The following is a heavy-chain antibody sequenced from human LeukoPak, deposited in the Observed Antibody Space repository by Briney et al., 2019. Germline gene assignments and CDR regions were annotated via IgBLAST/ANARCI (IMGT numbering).Heavy chain of an antibody. Sequence: SETLSLTCTVSGGSISSSSYYWGGIRQPPGKGLEWIGSIYYSGSTYYNPSLKSRVTISVDTSKNQFSLKLSSVTAADTAVYYCARDALQGYSYGYFDYWGQGTLVTVSS. CDR2: IYYSGST. CDR1: GGSISSSSYY. CDR3: ARDALQGYSYGYFDY. V-gene: IGHV4-39*02. J-gene: IGHJ4*02. D-gene: IGHD5-18*01.